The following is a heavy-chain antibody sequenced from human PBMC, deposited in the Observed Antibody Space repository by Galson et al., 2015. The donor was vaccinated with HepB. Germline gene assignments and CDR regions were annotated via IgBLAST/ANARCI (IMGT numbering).Heavy chain of an antibody. D-gene: IGHD6-19*01. CDR3: ASPALAGRWAGEYYYGMDV. CDR2: ISSSGSTI. V-gene: IGHV3-48*03. Sequence: SLRLSCAASGFTFSSYEMNWVRQAPGKGLEWVSYISSSGSTIYYADSVKGRFTISRDNAKNSLYLQMNSLRAEDTAVYYCASPALAGRWAGEYYYGMDVWGQGTTVTVSS. J-gene: IGHJ6*02. CDR1: GFTFSSYE.